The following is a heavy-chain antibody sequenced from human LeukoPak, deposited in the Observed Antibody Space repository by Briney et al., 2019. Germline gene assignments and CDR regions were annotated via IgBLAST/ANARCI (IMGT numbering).Heavy chain of an antibody. J-gene: IGHJ4*02. D-gene: IGHD4-17*01. CDR3: AREDYGDYLDY. V-gene: IGHV4-34*01. Sequence: SETLSLTCAVYGGSFSGYYWSWIRQPPGKGLEWIGEINHSGSTNYNPSLKSRVTISVDTSKNQFSLKLSSVTAADTAVYYCAREDYGDYLDYWGKGTLVTVSS. CDR2: INHSGST. CDR1: GGSFSGYY.